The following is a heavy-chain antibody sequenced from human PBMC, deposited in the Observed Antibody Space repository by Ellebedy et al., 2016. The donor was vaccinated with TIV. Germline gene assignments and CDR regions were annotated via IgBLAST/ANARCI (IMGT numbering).Heavy chain of an antibody. V-gene: IGHV4-59*13. CDR3: ARGMAGKFWSGYRPFDA. Sequence: SETLSLXXSVSGGSISGYYWSWIRQPPGKGLEWLGYIAYIGGTNYNPALKSRVTILVDTSKNQFSLRVNSVTATDTGVYYCARGMAGKFWSGYRPFDAWGQGTLVTVSS. D-gene: IGHD3-3*01. CDR2: IAYIGGT. J-gene: IGHJ4*02. CDR1: GGSISGYY.